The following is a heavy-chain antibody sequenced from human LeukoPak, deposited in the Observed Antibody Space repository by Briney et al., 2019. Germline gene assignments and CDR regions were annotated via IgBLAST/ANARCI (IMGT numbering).Heavy chain of an antibody. V-gene: IGHV3-48*03. CDR2: ISSGRGSTI. CDR1: GLTFSRYE. CDR3: ATHPLVTATPDTGPDSRKDY. D-gene: IGHD2-21*02. J-gene: IGHJ4*02. Sequence: GGSLRLSCTASGLTFSRYEMNWVRQAPGKGLQWILYISSGRGSTIYYTESVKGRLTISRDNAKNLLYMQMTSLRAEDTAVYYCATHPLVTATPDTGPDSRKDYWGQGTLVTVSS.